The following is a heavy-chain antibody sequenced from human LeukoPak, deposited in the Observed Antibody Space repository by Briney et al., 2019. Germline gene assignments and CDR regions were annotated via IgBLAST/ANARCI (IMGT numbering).Heavy chain of an antibody. CDR3: ARDIGSSAPLEP. CDR2: IYATGST. J-gene: IGHJ5*02. Sequence: PSETLSLTCTVSGGSISSYYWSWIRQPPGKGLEWIGRIYATGSTNYNPSLKSRVTMSVDTSKNQFSLTLRSVTAADTAIYFCARDIGSSAPLEPWGQGTLVTVSS. D-gene: IGHD6-6*01. V-gene: IGHV4-4*07. CDR1: GGSISSYY.